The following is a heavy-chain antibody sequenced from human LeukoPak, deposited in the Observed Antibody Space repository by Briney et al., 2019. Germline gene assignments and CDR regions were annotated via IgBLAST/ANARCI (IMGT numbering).Heavy chain of an antibody. D-gene: IGHD3-22*01. J-gene: IGHJ4*02. V-gene: IGHV1-69*13. Sequence: SVKVSCKASGGTFSSYAISWVRQAPGQGPEWMGGIIPIFGTANYAQKFQGRVTITADESTSTAYMELSSLRSEDTAVYYCARAGHNYDSSGNQYYFDYWGQGTLVTVSS. CDR2: IIPIFGTA. CDR3: ARAGHNYDSSGNQYYFDY. CDR1: GGTFSSYA.